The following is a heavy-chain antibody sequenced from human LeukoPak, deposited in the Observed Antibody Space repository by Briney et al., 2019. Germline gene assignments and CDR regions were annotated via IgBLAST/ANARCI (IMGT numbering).Heavy chain of an antibody. CDR2: IDPSGGSR. CDR3: ARVRSYDILTGYYNGYYYYGMDV. D-gene: IGHD3-9*01. CDR1: GYTFTRYY. Sequence: ASVKVSCKASGYTFTRYYIHWVRQAPGQGLEWMGIIDPSGGSRSYAQKFQGRVTITRDTSTSTVYMELSSLRSDDTAVYYCARVRSYDILTGYYNGYYYYGMDVWGQGTTVTVSS. J-gene: IGHJ6*02. V-gene: IGHV1-46*01.